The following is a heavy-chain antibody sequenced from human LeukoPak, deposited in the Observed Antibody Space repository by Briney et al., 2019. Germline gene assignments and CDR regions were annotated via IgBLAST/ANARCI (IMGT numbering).Heavy chain of an antibody. CDR2: IYTSGST. J-gene: IGHJ2*01. Sequence: PSETLSLTCTVSGGSISSGSYYWGWLRQPAGKGLEWIGRIYTSGSTNYNPSLKSRVTISVDTSKNQFSLKLSSVTAADTAVYYCARAPLAYCGGDCPRNWYFDLWGRGTLVTVSS. CDR3: ARAPLAYCGGDCPRNWYFDL. V-gene: IGHV4-61*02. CDR1: GGSISSGSYY. D-gene: IGHD2-21*02.